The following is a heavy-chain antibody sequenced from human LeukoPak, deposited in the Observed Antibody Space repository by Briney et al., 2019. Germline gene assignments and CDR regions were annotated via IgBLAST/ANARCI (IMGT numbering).Heavy chain of an antibody. J-gene: IGHJ4*02. CDR3: ARAGITSGWVQNMYY. V-gene: IGHV1-18*01. Sequence: GASVKVSCKASGYTFTSYGINWVRQAPGQGLEWMGWISAYNGNTKHVQKLQGRATMTADTSTSTAYLELRSLRSDDTAVYYCARAGITSGWVQNMYYWGQGTLVTVSS. CDR1: GYTFTSYG. CDR2: ISAYNGNT. D-gene: IGHD6-19*01.